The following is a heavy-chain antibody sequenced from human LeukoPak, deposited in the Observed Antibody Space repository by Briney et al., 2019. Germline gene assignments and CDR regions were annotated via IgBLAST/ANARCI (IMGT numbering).Heavy chain of an antibody. CDR3: AKDPYYYDSSGYFDY. CDR2: ISYDGSNK. J-gene: IGHJ4*02. CDR1: GFTFSSYG. D-gene: IGHD3-22*01. V-gene: IGHV3-30*18. Sequence: PGRSLRLSCAASGFTFSSYGMHWVRQAPGKGLEWVAVISYDGSNKYYADSVKGRFTISRDNSKNMLYLQMNSLRAEDTAVYYCAKDPYYYDSSGYFDYWGQGTLVTVSS.